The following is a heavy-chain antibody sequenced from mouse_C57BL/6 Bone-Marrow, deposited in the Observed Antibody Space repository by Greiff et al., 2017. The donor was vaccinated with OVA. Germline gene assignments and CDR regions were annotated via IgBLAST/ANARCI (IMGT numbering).Heavy chain of an antibody. CDR3: ATLWLRLVYYVCY. V-gene: IGHV1-81*01. J-gene: IGHJ2*01. D-gene: IGHD2-2*01. CDR2: IYPRSGNT. CDR1: GYTFTSYG. Sequence: QVQLQQSGAELARPGASVKLSCKASGYTFTSYGISWVKQRTGQGLEWIGEIYPRSGNTYYTEKFKGKATLTADKSSSTAYMELRSLTSADSAVYVCATLWLRLVYYVCYGGQGTTITVSS.